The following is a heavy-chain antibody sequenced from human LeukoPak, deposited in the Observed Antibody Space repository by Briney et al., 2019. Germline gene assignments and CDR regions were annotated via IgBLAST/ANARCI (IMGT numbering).Heavy chain of an antibody. CDR2: IRYDGSNK. J-gene: IGHJ3*02. CDR3: AKSGIAVAGANDAFDI. D-gene: IGHD6-19*01. V-gene: IGHV3-30*02. Sequence: GGSLRLSCAASGFTFSSYGMHWVRQAPGKGLEWVAFIRYDGSNKYYADSVKGRFTISRDNSKNTLYLQMNSLRAEDTAVYYCAKSGIAVAGANDAFDIWGQGTMDTVSS. CDR1: GFTFSSYG.